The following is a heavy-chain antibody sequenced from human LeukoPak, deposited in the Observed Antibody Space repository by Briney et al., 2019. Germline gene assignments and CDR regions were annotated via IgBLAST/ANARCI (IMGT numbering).Heavy chain of an antibody. CDR1: GGSISSYY. D-gene: IGHD6-13*01. Sequence: PSETLSLTCTVSGGSISSYYWSWIRQPPGKGLEWIGYIYYSGSTNYNPSLKSRVTISVDTSKNQFSLKLSSVTAADTAVYYCARGGSSWYAAFGYWGQGTLVTVSS. CDR2: IYYSGST. V-gene: IGHV4-59*12. J-gene: IGHJ4*02. CDR3: ARGGSSWYAAFGY.